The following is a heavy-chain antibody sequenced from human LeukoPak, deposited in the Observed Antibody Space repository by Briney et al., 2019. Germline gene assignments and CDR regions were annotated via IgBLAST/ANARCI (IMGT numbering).Heavy chain of an antibody. CDR1: GGSISSYY. V-gene: IGHV4-59*12. J-gene: IGHJ4*02. Sequence: PSETLSLTCTVSGGSISSYYWSWIRQPPGKGLEWIGYIYYSGSTNYNPSLKSRVTISVDTSKNQFSLKLSSVTAADTAVYYCARRLGSSGWYGYWGQGTLVTVSS. CDR3: ARRLGSSGWYGY. D-gene: IGHD6-19*01. CDR2: IYYSGST.